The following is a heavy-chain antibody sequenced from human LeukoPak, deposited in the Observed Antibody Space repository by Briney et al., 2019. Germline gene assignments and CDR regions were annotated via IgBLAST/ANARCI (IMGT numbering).Heavy chain of an antibody. CDR2: IIPIFGTA. CDR3: ATDLRTLNAFDI. J-gene: IGHJ3*02. Sequence: ASVKVSCKASGGTFSSYAISWVRQAPGQGLEWMGGIIPIFGTANYAQKFQGRVTITADESTSTAYMELSSLRSEDTAVYYCATDLRTLNAFDIWGQGTMVTVSS. CDR1: GGTFSSYA. D-gene: IGHD3/OR15-3a*01. V-gene: IGHV1-69*13.